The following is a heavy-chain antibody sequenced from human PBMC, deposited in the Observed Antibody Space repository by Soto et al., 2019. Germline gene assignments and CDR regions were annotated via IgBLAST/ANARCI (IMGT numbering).Heavy chain of an antibody. V-gene: IGHV1-69*14. CDR2: IIPNFGTV. CDR1: GGTFSSHA. CDR3: ASGHQLLGDVDY. Sequence: QVQLVQSGAEVKKPGSSVKVSCKASGGTFSSHAVSWVRQAPGQGLEWMGGIIPNFGTVNYAQKFQGRVTITADKSTSTAYMELSSLRSDDSAIYYCASGHQLLGDVDYWGQGTLVTVSS. D-gene: IGHD5-18*01. J-gene: IGHJ4*02.